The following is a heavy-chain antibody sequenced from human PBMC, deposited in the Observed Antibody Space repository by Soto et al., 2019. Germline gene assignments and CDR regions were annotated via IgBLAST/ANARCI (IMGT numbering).Heavy chain of an antibody. V-gene: IGHV1-69*13. D-gene: IGHD2-2*01. J-gene: IGHJ6*02. CDR3: ARDGGNCSSTSCYRYYYYGMDV. Sequence: ASVKVSCKASGGTFSSYAISWVRQAPGQGLEWMGGIIPIFGTANYAQKFQGRVTITADESTSTAYMELSSLRSEDTAVYYCARDGGNCSSTSCYRYYYYGMDVWGQGTTVTVSS. CDR2: IIPIFGTA. CDR1: GGTFSSYA.